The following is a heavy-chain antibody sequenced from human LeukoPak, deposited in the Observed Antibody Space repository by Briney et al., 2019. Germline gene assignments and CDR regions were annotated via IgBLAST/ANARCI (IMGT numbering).Heavy chain of an antibody. Sequence: ASVKVSCKASGYTFTSYGISWVRQAPGQGLEWMEWISAYNGNTNYAQKLQGRVTMTTDTSASTAYMELRSLRSDDTAVYYCARDVGYCSGGSCYPTEYFQHWGQGTLVTVSS. CDR2: ISAYNGNT. D-gene: IGHD2-15*01. V-gene: IGHV1-18*01. CDR1: GYTFTSYG. J-gene: IGHJ1*01. CDR3: ARDVGYCSGGSCYPTEYFQH.